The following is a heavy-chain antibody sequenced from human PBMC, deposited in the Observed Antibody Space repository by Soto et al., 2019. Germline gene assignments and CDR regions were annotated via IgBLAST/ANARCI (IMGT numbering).Heavy chain of an antibody. CDR1: GYTFTIHD. CDR3: ARVSSIAARRSYDS. V-gene: IGHV1-8*01. D-gene: IGHD6-6*01. Sequence: GASVKVSCKASGYTFTIHDIHWVRQAPGQGLEWMAGLNPHSGKAAYAQRFRGRLTMTGNASTSTAYMELSGLRSEDTAMYYCARVSSIAARRSYDSWGQGTLVTVSS. CDR2: LNPHSGKA. J-gene: IGHJ4*02.